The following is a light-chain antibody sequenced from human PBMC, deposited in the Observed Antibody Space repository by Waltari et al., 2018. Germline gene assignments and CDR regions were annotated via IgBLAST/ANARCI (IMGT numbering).Light chain of an antibody. V-gene: IGLV2-14*01. Sequence: QSALTPPASVSGSPGQSITISCTGTSSDVGVYNYVSWYQQHPGKAPKLLIYEVSNRPSGVSNRFPGSKSGNTASLTISGLQAEDEADYYCCSYTGSSSPYVFGAGTKVTVL. CDR2: EVS. CDR3: CSYTGSSSPYV. J-gene: IGLJ1*01. CDR1: SSDVGVYNY.